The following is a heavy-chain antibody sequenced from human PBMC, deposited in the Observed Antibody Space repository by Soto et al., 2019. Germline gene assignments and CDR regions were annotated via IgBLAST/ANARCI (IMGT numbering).Heavy chain of an antibody. CDR3: ARVYCGGGSCYSGFDAFDI. J-gene: IGHJ3*02. CDR2: IYYSGRP. CDR1: GGSINNYY. D-gene: IGHD2-15*01. Sequence: QVQLQESGPGLVKPSETLSLTCTVSGGSINNYYWSWIRQPPGEGLEWIGYIYYSGRPNYNPSLKSRVTISVATAKNLFSLKLSSVTAADTAVYFCARVYCGGGSCYSGFDAFDIWGQGTMVTVSS. V-gene: IGHV4-59*01.